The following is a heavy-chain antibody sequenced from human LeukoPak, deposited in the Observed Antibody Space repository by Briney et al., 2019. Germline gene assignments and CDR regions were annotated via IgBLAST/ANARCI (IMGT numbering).Heavy chain of an antibody. Sequence: PGGSLRLSCVASGFTFSNVWMNWVRQAPGKGLEWVGRIKSKTDGGTTDYAVPVKGRFTISRDDSKNTLYLQMNSLRAEDTAVYYCARDYFWEQYYFDYWGQGTLVTVSS. CDR3: ARDYFWEQYYFDY. CDR1: GFTFSNVW. V-gene: IGHV3-15*01. D-gene: IGHD3-16*01. J-gene: IGHJ4*02. CDR2: IKSKTDGGTT.